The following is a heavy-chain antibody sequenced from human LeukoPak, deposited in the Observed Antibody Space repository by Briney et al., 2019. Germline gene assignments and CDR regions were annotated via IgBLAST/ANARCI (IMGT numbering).Heavy chain of an antibody. J-gene: IGHJ4*02. CDR2: INHSGST. D-gene: IGHD3-22*01. CDR3: ARGPADSSGYYYEY. V-gene: IGHV4-34*01. CDR1: GGSFSGYY. Sequence: PETLSLTCAVYGGSFSGYYWSWIRQPPGKGLEWIGEINHSGSTNYNPSLKSRVTISVDTSKNQFSLKLSSVTAADTAVYYCARGPADSSGYYYEYWGQGTLVTVSS.